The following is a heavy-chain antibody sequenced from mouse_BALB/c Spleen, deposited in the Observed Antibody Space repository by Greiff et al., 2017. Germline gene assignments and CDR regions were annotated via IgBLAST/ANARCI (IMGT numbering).Heavy chain of an antibody. J-gene: IGHJ4*01. CDR3: ARLSMTLMDY. D-gene: IGHD2-10*02. CDR2: IYPGDGDT. V-gene: IGHV1-87*01. Sequence: QVQLQQSGAELARPGASVKLSCKASGYTFTSYWMQWVKQRPGQGLEWIGAIYPGDGDTRYTQKFKGKATLTADKSSSTAYMQLSSLASEDSAVYYCARLSMTLMDYWGQGTSVTVSS. CDR1: GYTFTSYW.